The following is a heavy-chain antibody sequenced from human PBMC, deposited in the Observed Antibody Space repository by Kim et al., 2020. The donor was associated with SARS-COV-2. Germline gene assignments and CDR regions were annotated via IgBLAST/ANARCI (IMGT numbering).Heavy chain of an antibody. Sequence: ASVKVSCKSSGYTFTGYYIHWVRQAPGQGLEWMGRINPYNGGTDYARKFQGRVTMTRDTSINTAFMEVNRLRFDDTAVYFCARGEELLWFGELNSYGMNVWGQGTTVTVS. CDR2: INPYNGGT. CDR1: GYTFTGYY. J-gene: IGHJ6*02. D-gene: IGHD3-10*01. V-gene: IGHV1-2*06. CDR3: ARGEELLWFGELNSYGMNV.